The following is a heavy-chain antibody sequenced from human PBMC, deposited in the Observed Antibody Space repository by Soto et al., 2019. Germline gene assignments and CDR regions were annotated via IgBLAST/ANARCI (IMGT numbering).Heavy chain of an antibody. V-gene: IGHV1-69*13. CDR2: IIPIFGTA. D-gene: IGHD3-10*01. J-gene: IGHJ4*02. CDR1: GGTFSSYA. Sequence: SVKVSCKASGGTFSSYAISWVRQAPGQGLEWMGGIIPIFGTANYAQKFQGRVTITADESTSTTYMELSSLRSEDTAVYYCARYGPSYLLWFGEGFDYWGQGTLVTVSS. CDR3: ARYGPSYLLWFGEGFDY.